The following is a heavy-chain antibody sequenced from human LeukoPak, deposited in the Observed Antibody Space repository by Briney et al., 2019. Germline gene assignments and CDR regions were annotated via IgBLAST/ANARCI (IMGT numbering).Heavy chain of an antibody. V-gene: IGHV4-39*07. Sequence: SETLSLTCTVSGGSISSSSYYWGWIRQPPGKGLEWIGEINHSGSTNYNPSLKSRVTISVDTSKNQFSLKLSSVTAADTAVYYCARDGGLTIFGVSIDAFDIWGQGTMVTVSS. D-gene: IGHD3-3*01. CDR2: INHSGST. CDR1: GGSISSSSYY. J-gene: IGHJ3*02. CDR3: ARDGGLTIFGVSIDAFDI.